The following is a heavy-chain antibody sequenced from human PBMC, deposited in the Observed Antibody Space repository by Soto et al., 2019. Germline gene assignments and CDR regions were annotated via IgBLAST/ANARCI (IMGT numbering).Heavy chain of an antibody. CDR3: ARGGGWVGEASFDT. CDR1: GYTFTSYT. Sequence: QVQLEQSGAEVKKPGASVKVSCQTSGYTFTSYTLHWVRQAPGQGLEWLGWINAGNGREKYSQRFQDRVSLSTDRSTSPAFMEIRNLRSEATAVYYCARGGGWVGEASFDTWGQGTLVIVSS. J-gene: IGHJ4*02. V-gene: IGHV1-3*01. D-gene: IGHD3-10*01. CDR2: INAGNGRE.